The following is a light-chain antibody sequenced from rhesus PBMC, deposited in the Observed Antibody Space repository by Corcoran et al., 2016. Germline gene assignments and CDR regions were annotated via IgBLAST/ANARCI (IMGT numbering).Light chain of an antibody. Sequence: QAALTQPRSVSGSPGQSVTISCTGTSSDIGGYNYVSWYQQHPGTAPKLMIYEVSKRPSGVSDRFSGSKSGTTASLTISGLQSEDEADYYCSSYAGSNTFIFGAGTRLTVL. CDR3: SSYAGSNTFI. V-gene: IGLV2-32*02. CDR1: SSDIGGYNY. CDR2: EVS. J-gene: IGLJ1*01.